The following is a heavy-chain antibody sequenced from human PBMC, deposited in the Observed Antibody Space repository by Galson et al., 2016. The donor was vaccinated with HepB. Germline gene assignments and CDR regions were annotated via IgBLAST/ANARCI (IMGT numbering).Heavy chain of an antibody. Sequence: SLRLSCAASGFTMTTYVIHWLRQAPGKGLEWVAVMSYTGSDKYYTASVKGRFTISRDNSKGTLYLQMKSLRTGDTALYYCARDAGWSDALDIWGQGTMVTVSS. J-gene: IGHJ3*02. CDR3: ARDAGWSDALDI. CDR1: GFTMTTYV. CDR2: MSYTGSDK. V-gene: IGHV3-30-3*01. D-gene: IGHD6-19*01.